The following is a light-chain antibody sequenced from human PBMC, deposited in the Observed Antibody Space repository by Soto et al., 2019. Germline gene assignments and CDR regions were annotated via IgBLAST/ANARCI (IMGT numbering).Light chain of an antibody. CDR1: SSDVGGYNY. Sequence: QSALTQPASVSGSPGQSITISCTGTSSDVGGYNYVSWYQQNPGKAPKLMIYDVNKRPSGVSYRFSGSKSGNTASLTISGLQAEDEADDYCSSYTSSSTQVFGTGTKVTVL. CDR2: DVN. J-gene: IGLJ1*01. V-gene: IGLV2-14*01. CDR3: SSYTSSSTQV.